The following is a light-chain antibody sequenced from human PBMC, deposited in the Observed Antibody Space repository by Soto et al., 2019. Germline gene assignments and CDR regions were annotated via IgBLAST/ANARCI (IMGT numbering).Light chain of an antibody. Sequence: EIVLTQSPGTLSLSPGERAALSCRASQSVNSIFLAWYQQKPDQAPRLLIYGASSRATGIPDRFSASGSGTDFTLTISRLEPEDFAVYYCQHYGSSQTTFGQGTKVEIK. CDR2: GAS. CDR3: QHYGSSQTT. V-gene: IGKV3-20*01. J-gene: IGKJ1*01. CDR1: QSVNSIF.